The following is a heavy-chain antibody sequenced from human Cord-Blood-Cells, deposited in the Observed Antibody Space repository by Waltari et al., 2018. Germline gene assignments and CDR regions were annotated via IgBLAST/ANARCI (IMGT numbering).Heavy chain of an antibody. V-gene: IGHV4-61*09. J-gene: IGHJ4*02. CDR1: GGSISSGSYY. CDR3: ARVYNWNYYFDY. CDR2: IYTSGST. D-gene: IGHD1-7*01. Sequence: QVQLQESGPGLVKPSQTLSLTCTVSGGSISSGSYYWSWIRQPAGKGLEWIGYIYTSGSTHYNPALKSRVTISVDTSKNQFSLKRSSVTAADTAVYYCARVYNWNYYFDYWGQGTLVTVSS.